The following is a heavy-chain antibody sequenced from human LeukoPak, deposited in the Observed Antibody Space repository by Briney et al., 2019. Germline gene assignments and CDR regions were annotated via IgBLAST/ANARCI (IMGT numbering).Heavy chain of an antibody. V-gene: IGHV4-34*01. CDR1: GGSFSGYY. CDR3: ARIHGYSSSGLDY. CDR2: INYTGST. J-gene: IGHJ4*02. D-gene: IGHD6-6*01. Sequence: SETLSLTCAVYGGSFSGYYWSWIRQPPGKGLEWIGEINYTGSTNYNPSLKSRVAISVDTSKNQFSLKLSSVTAADTAVYYCARIHGYSSSGLDYWGQGTLVTVSP.